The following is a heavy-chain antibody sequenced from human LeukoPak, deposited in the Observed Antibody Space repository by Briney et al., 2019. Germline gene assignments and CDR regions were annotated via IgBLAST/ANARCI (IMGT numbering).Heavy chain of an antibody. J-gene: IGHJ4*02. CDR3: ARSDRDGYNYYFDY. V-gene: IGHV4-59*01. D-gene: IGHD5-24*01. CDR2: IYYSGST. Sequence: RPSETLSLTCTVSGGSISSYYWSWIRQLPGKGLEWIGYIYYSGSTNYNPSLKSRVTISVDTSKNQFSLKLSSVTAADTAVYYCARSDRDGYNYYFDYWGQGTLVTVSS. CDR1: GGSISSYY.